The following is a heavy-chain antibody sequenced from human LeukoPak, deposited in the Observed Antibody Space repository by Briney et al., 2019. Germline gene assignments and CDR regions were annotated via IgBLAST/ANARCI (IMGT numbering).Heavy chain of an antibody. J-gene: IGHJ3*02. V-gene: IGHV3-21*01. CDR1: GFTFSSYS. D-gene: IGHD2-2*01. CDR2: ISSSSSYI. Sequence: GGSLRLSCAASGFTFSSYSMNWVHQAPGKGLEWVSSISSSSSYIYYADSVKGRFTISRDNAKNSLYLQMNSLRAEDTAVYYCASAGSTDAFDIWGQGTMVTVSS. CDR3: ASAGSTDAFDI.